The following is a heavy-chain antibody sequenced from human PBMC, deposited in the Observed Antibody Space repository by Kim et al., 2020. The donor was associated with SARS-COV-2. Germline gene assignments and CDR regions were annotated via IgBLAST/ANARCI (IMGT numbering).Heavy chain of an antibody. Sequence: GESLKISCKGSGYSFNIYWIGWVRQMPGKGLEWMGIIYPGDSDTRYSPSFQGQVTISVDKSISTAYLQWSGLKASDTAMYYCARRSGYSSSCYFDYWGQGTLVTVSS. CDR1: GYSFNIYW. D-gene: IGHD6-13*01. V-gene: IGHV5-51*01. CDR2: IYPGDSDT. J-gene: IGHJ4*02. CDR3: ARRSGYSSSCYFDY.